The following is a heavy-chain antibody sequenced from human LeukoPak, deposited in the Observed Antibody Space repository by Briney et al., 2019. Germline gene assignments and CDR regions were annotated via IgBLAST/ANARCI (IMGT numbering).Heavy chain of an antibody. Sequence: GGSLRLSCAASGFTFSSCAMHWVRQAPGKGLEWVSVISASGGSTYYADSVKGRFTISRDNSKNTLYLQMNSLRAEDTAVYYCGLHGGKTRRDFDYGGQGTLVTVSS. CDR3: GLHGGKTRRDFDY. J-gene: IGHJ4*02. CDR1: GFTFSSCA. D-gene: IGHD4-23*01. CDR2: ISASGGST. V-gene: IGHV3-23*01.